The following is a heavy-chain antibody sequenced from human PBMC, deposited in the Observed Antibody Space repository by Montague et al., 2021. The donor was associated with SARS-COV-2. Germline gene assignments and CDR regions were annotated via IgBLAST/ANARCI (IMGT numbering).Heavy chain of an antibody. CDR2: IKQDGSEK. CDR3: ARVGSSSWYFYY. Sequence: SLRLSCAASGFTFSSYWMSWVRQAPGKGLDCVANIKQDGSEKYYVDSVKGRFTISRDNAKNSLYLQMNSLRAEDTAVYYFARVGSSSWYFYYWGQGTLVTVSS. CDR1: GFTFSSYW. J-gene: IGHJ4*02. D-gene: IGHD6-13*01. V-gene: IGHV3-7*03.